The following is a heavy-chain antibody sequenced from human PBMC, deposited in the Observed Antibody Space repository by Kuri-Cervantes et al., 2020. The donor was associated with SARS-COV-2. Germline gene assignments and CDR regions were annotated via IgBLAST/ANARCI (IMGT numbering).Heavy chain of an antibody. Sequence: SETLSLTCTVSGYSISSGYYWGGIRQPPGKGREWIGSIYHSGSTYYNPSLKSRVTISVDTSKNQFSLKLSSVTAADTAVYYCAKTKGVDTAMDCIDYWGQGTLVTASS. J-gene: IGHJ4*02. CDR3: AKTKGVDTAMDCIDY. D-gene: IGHD5-18*01. CDR2: IYHSGST. V-gene: IGHV4-38-2*02. CDR1: GYSISSGYY.